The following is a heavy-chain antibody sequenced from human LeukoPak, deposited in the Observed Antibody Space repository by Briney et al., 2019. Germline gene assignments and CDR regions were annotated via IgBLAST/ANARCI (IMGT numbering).Heavy chain of an antibody. CDR3: VRDQSEFEA. D-gene: IGHD3-10*01. Sequence: SETLSLTCSVPGGSIKTYNWTWIRQPPGKGLEWIGYIHYSGSTESNPSLMGRVTISLDTPKSQFSLELRSVTAADTAVYYCVRDQSEFEAWGQGTVVTVSS. V-gene: IGHV4-59*12. J-gene: IGHJ4*02. CDR2: IHYSGST. CDR1: GGSIKTYN.